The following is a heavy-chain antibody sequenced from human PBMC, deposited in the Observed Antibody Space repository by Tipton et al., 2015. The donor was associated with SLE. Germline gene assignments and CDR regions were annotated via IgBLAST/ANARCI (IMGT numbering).Heavy chain of an antibody. V-gene: IGHV4-39*07. Sequence: TLSLTCIVSGDSISSSTYYWGWIRQPPGKGLEWVGTVYYTGNTFYNPSVKSRVTISVDPSKNQFSLKLSSMTAADTAVYYCARHADYFEWPHEWYFDLWGRGTLVTVSS. CDR3: ARHADYFEWPHEWYFDL. J-gene: IGHJ2*01. D-gene: IGHD3-9*01. CDR2: VYYTGNT. CDR1: GDSISSSTYY.